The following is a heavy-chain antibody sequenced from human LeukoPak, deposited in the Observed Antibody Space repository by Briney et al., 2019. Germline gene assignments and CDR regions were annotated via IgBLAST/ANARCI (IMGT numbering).Heavy chain of an antibody. CDR3: ARHEWGITNAFDI. V-gene: IGHV4-39*01. Sequence: SETPSLTCTVSGGSISSSSYYWGWIRQPPGKGLEWIGSIYYSGTTYYNPSLKSRVTISVDTSKKQFSLKLRSVTAADTAVYYCARHEWGITNAFDIWGQGTMVTVSS. CDR1: GGSISSSSYY. D-gene: IGHD1-14*01. J-gene: IGHJ3*02. CDR2: IYYSGTT.